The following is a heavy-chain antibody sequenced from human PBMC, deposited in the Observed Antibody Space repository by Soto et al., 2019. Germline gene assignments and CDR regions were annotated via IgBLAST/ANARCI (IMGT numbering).Heavy chain of an antibody. D-gene: IGHD3-3*01. J-gene: IGHJ6*02. CDR3: ASQIITIFGVVTSPGTRPHYRMDV. CDR2: IYYSGST. Sequence: PSETLSLTCTVSGGSISSYYWSWIRQPPGKGLEWIGYIYYSGSTNYTPSLKSRVTISVDTSKNQFSLKLSSVTAADTAVYYCASQIITIFGVVTSPGTRPHYRMDVWGQGTTVTVSS. CDR1: GGSISSYY. V-gene: IGHV4-59*08.